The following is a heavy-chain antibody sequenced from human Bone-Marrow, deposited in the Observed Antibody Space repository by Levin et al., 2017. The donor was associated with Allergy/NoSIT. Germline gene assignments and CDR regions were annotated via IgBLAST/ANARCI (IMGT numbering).Heavy chain of an antibody. CDR1: GFTFSNVW. D-gene: IGHD2-21*02. V-gene: IGHV3-15*01. J-gene: IGHJ6*02. Sequence: GGSLRLSCAASGFTFSNVWMSWVRQAPGKGLEWVGRIKSKTDGGTTDYAALVKGRFTISRDDSKNTLYLQMNSLTPDDTALYYCTTWFLVVAPAIPYYYYGMDVWGQGTTVTVSS. CDR2: IKSKTDGGTT. CDR3: TTWFLVVAPAIPYYYYGMDV.